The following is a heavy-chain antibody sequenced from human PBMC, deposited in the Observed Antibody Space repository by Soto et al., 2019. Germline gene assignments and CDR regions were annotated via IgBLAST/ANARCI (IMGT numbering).Heavy chain of an antibody. CDR3: AKDRVRAADTPPSIINYMDV. D-gene: IGHD6-13*01. CDR1: GFTFSSYA. CDR2: ISGSGGST. J-gene: IGHJ6*03. V-gene: IGHV3-23*01. Sequence: PGGSLRLSCAASGFTFSSYAMSWVRQAPGKGLEWVSAISGSGGSTYYADSVKGRFTISRDNSKNTLYLQMNSLRAEDTAVYYCAKDRVRAADTPPSIINYMDVWGKGTTVTVSS.